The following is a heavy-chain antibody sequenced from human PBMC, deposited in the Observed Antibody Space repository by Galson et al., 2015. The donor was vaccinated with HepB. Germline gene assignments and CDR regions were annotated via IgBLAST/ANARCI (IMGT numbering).Heavy chain of an antibody. Sequence: SLRLSCASSGFTFSSYSMNWVRQAPGKGLEWVSYISSSSSTIYYADSVKGRFTISRDNAKNTLYLQINSLRAEDTAVYYCVVAAQGRYYYYGMDVWGQGTTVTVSS. CDR2: ISSSSSTI. V-gene: IGHV3-48*04. CDR1: GFTFSSYS. D-gene: IGHD2-15*01. J-gene: IGHJ6*02. CDR3: VVAAQGRYYYYGMDV.